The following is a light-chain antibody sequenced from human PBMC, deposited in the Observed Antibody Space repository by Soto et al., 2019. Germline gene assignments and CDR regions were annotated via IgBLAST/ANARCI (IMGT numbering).Light chain of an antibody. CDR3: QQYGSSLT. Sequence: EIVRTQYPATMSVSPGERDTPSGRASQSVGTNLAWYQQKPCQSPSLLMYGESTRATGFPARLSGSGSGTVFTLTISRLEPEDFAVYYCQQYGSSLTVGEETKVDIK. CDR1: QSVGTN. CDR2: GES. V-gene: IGKV3-15*01. J-gene: IGKJ4*01.